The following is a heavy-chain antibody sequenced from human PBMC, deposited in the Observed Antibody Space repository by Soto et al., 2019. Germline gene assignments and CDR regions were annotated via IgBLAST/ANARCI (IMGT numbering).Heavy chain of an antibody. CDR2: INSDGSST. CDR1: GFTFSSYW. CDR3: ARDFGHGYYLDY. Sequence: GGSLRLSCAASGFTFSSYWMHWVRQAPGKGLVWVSRINSDGSSTSCADSGKGRFTISRDNAKNTLYLQMNRRRAEDTAVYFWARDFGHGYYLDYWGRGTQVTVSS. V-gene: IGHV3-74*01. D-gene: IGHD3-3*01. J-gene: IGHJ4*02.